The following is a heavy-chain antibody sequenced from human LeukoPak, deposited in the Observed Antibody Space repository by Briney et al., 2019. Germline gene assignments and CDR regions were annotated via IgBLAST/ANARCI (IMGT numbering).Heavy chain of an antibody. J-gene: IGHJ4*02. V-gene: IGHV3-9*01. Sequence: GGSLRLSCAASGFTFDDYAMHWVRQAPGKGLEWVSGISWNSGSIGYADSVKGRFTISRDNAKNSLYLQMNSLKTEDTAVYYCTTRKGGYWGQGTLVTVSS. CDR3: TTRKGGY. D-gene: IGHD1-14*01. CDR1: GFTFDDYA. CDR2: ISWNSGSI.